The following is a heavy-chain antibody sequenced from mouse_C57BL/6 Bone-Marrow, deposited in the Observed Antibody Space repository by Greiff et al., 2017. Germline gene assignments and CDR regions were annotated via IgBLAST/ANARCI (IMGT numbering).Heavy chain of an antibody. CDR1: GYTFTDYW. D-gene: IGHD2-1*01. V-gene: IGHV1-72*01. CDR2: IGPNSGGT. J-gene: IGHJ3*01. Sequence: VQLQQPGAELVKPGASVKLSCKASGYTFTDYWMHWVKQRPGRGLEWIGWIGPNSGGTKYNEKFKSKATLTVDKPSSTAYMQLSSLTSEDSAVYDCARRIYYGSYAWFAYWGQGTLVTVSA. CDR3: ARRIYYGSYAWFAY.